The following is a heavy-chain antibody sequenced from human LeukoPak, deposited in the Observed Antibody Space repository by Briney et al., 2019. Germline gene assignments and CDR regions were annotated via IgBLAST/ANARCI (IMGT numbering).Heavy chain of an antibody. CDR1: GGSISSSSYY. Sequence: SETLSLTCTVSGGSISSSSYYWGWIRQPPGKGLEWIGSIYYSGSTYCNPSLKSRVTISVDTSKNQFSLKLSSVTAADTAVYYCATEELGYCSSTSCFYYYYMDVWGKGTTVTVSS. D-gene: IGHD2-2*01. CDR3: ATEELGYCSSTSCFYYYYMDV. J-gene: IGHJ6*03. CDR2: IYYSGST. V-gene: IGHV4-39*07.